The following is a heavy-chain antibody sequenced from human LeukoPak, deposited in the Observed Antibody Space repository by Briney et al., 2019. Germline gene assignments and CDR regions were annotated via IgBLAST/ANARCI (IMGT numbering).Heavy chain of an antibody. D-gene: IGHD3-22*01. J-gene: IGHJ6*02. CDR1: GFTFSSYG. Sequence: GGSLRLSCAASGFTFSSYGMHWVRQAPGRGLEWVAVIWYDGSNKYYADSVKGRFTISRDNSKNTLYLQMNSLRAEDTAVYYCARGPHYYDSSGRKRYYYYYYGMDVWGQGTTVTVSS. CDR2: IWYDGSNK. V-gene: IGHV3-33*01. CDR3: ARGPHYYDSSGRKRYYYYYYGMDV.